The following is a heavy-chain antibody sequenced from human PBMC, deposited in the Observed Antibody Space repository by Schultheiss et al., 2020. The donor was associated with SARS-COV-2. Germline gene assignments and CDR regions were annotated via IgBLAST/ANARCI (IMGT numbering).Heavy chain of an antibody. CDR1: GFTFSSYG. V-gene: IGHV3-23*01. J-gene: IGHJ4*02. D-gene: IGHD1-26*01. CDR2: ISGSGGST. CDR3: AKAYGSYYGSYFDY. Sequence: GGSLRLSCVVSGFTFSSYGMSWVRQAPGKGLEWVSGISGSGGSTYYADSVKGRFTISRDNSKKTLYLQMNSLRAEDTAIYYCAKAYGSYYGSYFDYWGQGTLVTVSS.